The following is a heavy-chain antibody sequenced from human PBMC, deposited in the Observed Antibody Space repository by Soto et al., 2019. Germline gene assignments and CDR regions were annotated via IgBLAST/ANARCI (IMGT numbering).Heavy chain of an antibody. CDR2: ISAYNGNT. Sequence: GASVKVSCKASGYTFTSYGISWVRQAPGQGLEWMGWISAYNGNTNYAQKLQGRVTMTADTSTSTAYMELRSLRSDDTAVYYCARDRGRYYDILTGYPPLGADYWGQGTLVTVSS. CDR1: GYTFTSYG. D-gene: IGHD3-9*01. CDR3: ARDRGRYYDILTGYPPLGADY. V-gene: IGHV1-18*04. J-gene: IGHJ4*02.